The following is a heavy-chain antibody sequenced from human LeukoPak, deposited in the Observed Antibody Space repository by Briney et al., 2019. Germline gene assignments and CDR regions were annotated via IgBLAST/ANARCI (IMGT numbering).Heavy chain of an antibody. V-gene: IGHV3-33*01. J-gene: IGHJ4*02. Sequence: GGSLRLSCAASGFTFSSYGMHWVRQAPGKGLEWVAVIWYDGSNKYYADSVKGRFTISRDNSKNTLYLQMNSLRAEDTAVYYCARNSVNMTTGDYWGQGTLVTVSS. CDR2: IWYDGSNK. CDR1: GFTFSSYG. CDR3: ARNSVNMTTGDY. D-gene: IGHD4-17*01.